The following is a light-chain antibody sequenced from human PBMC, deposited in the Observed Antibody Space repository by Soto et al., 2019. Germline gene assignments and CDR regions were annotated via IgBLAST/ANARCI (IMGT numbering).Light chain of an antibody. CDR1: HDMKKY. CDR3: QQFDDLPLT. V-gene: IGKV1-33*01. Sequence: DIQMTQSPSSLSASVGDRVTITCQASHDMKKYLNWYQQKAHKVPKLRIHDASTLASGVPSRFTGGGSGTDFTLTINNLQPEDVATDYCQQFDDLPLTFGGGTRLEIK. J-gene: IGKJ5*01. CDR2: DAS.